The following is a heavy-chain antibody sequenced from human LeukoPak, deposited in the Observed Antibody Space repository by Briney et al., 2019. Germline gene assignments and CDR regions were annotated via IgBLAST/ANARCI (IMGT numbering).Heavy chain of an antibody. Sequence: ASVKVSCKASGYTFTSYDINWVRQATGQGLEWMGWMNPNSGNTGHAQKFQGRVTMTRNTSISTAYMELSSLRSEDTAVYYCARVTGTTNPLFDYWGQGTLVTVSS. CDR1: GYTFTSYD. V-gene: IGHV1-8*01. CDR3: ARVTGTTNPLFDY. D-gene: IGHD1-1*01. J-gene: IGHJ4*02. CDR2: MNPNSGNT.